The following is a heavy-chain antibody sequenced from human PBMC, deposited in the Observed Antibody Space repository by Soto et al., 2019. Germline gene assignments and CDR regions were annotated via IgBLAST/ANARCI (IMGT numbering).Heavy chain of an antibody. V-gene: IGHV1-2*04. CDR1: GYTFTGYY. D-gene: IGHD5-18*01. Sequence: ASVKVSCKASGYTFTGYYMHWVRQAPGQGLEWMGWINPNSGGTNYAQKFQGWVTMTRDTSISTAYMELSRLRSDDTAVYYCARDREYSYGSQPFDPRGQGTLVTVSS. J-gene: IGHJ5*02. CDR3: ARDREYSYGSQPFDP. CDR2: INPNSGGT.